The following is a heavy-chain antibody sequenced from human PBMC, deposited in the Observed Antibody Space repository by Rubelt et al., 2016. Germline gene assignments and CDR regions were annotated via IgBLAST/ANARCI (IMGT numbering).Heavy chain of an antibody. D-gene: IGHD4-17*01. V-gene: IGHV4-59*08. CDR3: ARAGAYGDYVHY. CDR2: IYYSGST. CDR1: GGSISSYY. J-gene: IGHJ4*02. Sequence: QVQLQESGPGLVKPSETLSLTCTVSGGSISSYYWSWIRQPPGKGLEWIGYIYYSGSTNYNPSLKSRVTISVDTSKNQFSLKLSSVTAADTAVYYCARAGAYGDYVHYWGQGTLVTVSS.